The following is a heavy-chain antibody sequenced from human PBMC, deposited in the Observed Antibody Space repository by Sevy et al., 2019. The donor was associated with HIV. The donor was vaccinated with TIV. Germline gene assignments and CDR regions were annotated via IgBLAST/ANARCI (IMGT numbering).Heavy chain of an antibody. CDR1: GYTFTGYY. CDR3: TRSAAEAKNFYCGGDCYSDY. J-gene: IGHJ4*02. CDR2: INPNSGGT. V-gene: IGHV1-2*02. D-gene: IGHD2-21*02. Sequence: ASVKVSCKASGYTFTGYYLHWVRQAPGQGLEWMGWINPNSGGTNYAPKFQGRVTMTSTTSISTASMELSRMRSDGTDVYYCTRSAAEAKNFYCGGDCYSDYWGQGTLVTVSS.